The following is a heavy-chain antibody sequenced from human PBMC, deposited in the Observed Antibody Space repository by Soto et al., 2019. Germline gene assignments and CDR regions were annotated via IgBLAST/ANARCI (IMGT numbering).Heavy chain of an antibody. CDR3: ARDRDGYNGGSWFDP. D-gene: IGHD5-12*01. Sequence: SVTLSLTWTVSGGSISRGDYCWSWIRPPPGKGLEWIGYIYYSGSTYYNPSLKSRVTISVDTSKNQFSLKLSSVTAADTAVYYCARDRDGYNGGSWFDPWGQGTLVTVSS. CDR1: GGSISRGDYC. J-gene: IGHJ5*02. V-gene: IGHV4-30-4*01. CDR2: IYYSGST.